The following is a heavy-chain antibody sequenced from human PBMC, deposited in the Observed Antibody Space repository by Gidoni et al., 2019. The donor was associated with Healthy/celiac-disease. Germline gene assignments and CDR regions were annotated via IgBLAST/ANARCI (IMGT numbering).Heavy chain of an antibody. CDR3: ARSLGYYDSSGYYYSKGYFDL. V-gene: IGHV4-39*01. CDR1: GGSISSSSYY. CDR2: IYYSGST. J-gene: IGHJ2*01. D-gene: IGHD3-22*01. Sequence: QLQLQESCPGLVKPSETLSLTCTVSGGSISSSSYYWGWIRQPPGKGLEWIGSIYYSGSTYYDPSLKSRVTISVDTSKNQFSLKLSSVTAADTAVYYCARSLGYYDSSGYYYSKGYFDLWGRGTLVTVSS.